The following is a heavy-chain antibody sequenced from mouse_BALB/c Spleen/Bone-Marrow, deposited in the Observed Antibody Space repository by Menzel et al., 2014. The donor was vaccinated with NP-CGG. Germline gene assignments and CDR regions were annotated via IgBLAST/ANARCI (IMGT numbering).Heavy chain of an antibody. CDR2: IDPYYGDV. CDR3: ARSGALYGNPLAF. J-gene: IGHJ3*01. D-gene: IGHD2-1*01. CDR1: GYSFTGYN. Sequence: VQLQQSGPELEKPGASVKISCKASGYSFTGYNMNWVKQNNGKSPEWIGNIDPYYGDVNYNQKFEDKATLTVDKSSSTAYMQLKSLTSEDSAVYYCARSGALYGNPLAFWGQGTLVTVSA. V-gene: IGHV1-39*01.